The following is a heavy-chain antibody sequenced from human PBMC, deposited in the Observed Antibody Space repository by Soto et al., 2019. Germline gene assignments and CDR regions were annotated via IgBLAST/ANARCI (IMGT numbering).Heavy chain of an antibody. CDR2: IYYSGST. CDR3: ARERPDGARLDP. D-gene: IGHD6-6*01. V-gene: IGHV4-30-4*01. CDR1: GRSISRGDYY. Sequence: PSETLSLTCTVSGRSISRGDYYWSWIRQPPGKGLEGIGYIYYSGSTYYNPSLKSRVTISVDTSKNQFSLKLSSVTAADTAVYYCARERPDGARLDPWGQGTLVTVSS. J-gene: IGHJ5*02.